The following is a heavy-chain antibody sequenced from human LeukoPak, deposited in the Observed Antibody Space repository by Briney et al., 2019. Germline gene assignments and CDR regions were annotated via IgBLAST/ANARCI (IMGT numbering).Heavy chain of an antibody. CDR2: ISSSSSYI. CDR3: ARDTDRYYDSSGYGY. Sequence: GGSLRLSCAASGFTFSSYRMNWVRQAPGKGLEWVSSISSSSSYIYYADSVKGRFTISRDNAKNSLYLQMNSLRAEDTAVYYCARDTDRYYDSSGYGYWGQGTLVTVSS. J-gene: IGHJ4*02. CDR1: GFTFSSYR. V-gene: IGHV3-21*01. D-gene: IGHD3-22*01.